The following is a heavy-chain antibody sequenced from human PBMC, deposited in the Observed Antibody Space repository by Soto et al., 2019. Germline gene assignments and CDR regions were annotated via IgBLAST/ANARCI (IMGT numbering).Heavy chain of an antibody. D-gene: IGHD4-4*01. J-gene: IGHJ4*02. CDR1: GFTFSSDW. Sequence: EVQLVESGGGLVQTGGSLRLSCAASGFTFSSDWMHWVRQAPGKGLVWVSHLNRDGSSTSYADSVNGRFTISRDNARNTLFLQMNSLRAEDTAVYYCARGLKWGLFDYWGQGTLVTVSS. CDR3: ARGLKWGLFDY. V-gene: IGHV3-74*01. CDR2: LNRDGSST.